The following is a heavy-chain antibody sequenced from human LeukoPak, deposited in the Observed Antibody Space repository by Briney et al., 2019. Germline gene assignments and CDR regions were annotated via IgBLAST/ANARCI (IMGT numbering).Heavy chain of an antibody. CDR3: ARDLGPTYCILDY. CDR1: EFTFTNYA. CDR2: ISYDGSNI. J-gene: IGHJ4*02. V-gene: IGHV3-30-3*01. Sequence: GGSLRLSCAASEFTFTNYAFHWVRQAPGKGLEWVAFISYDGSNIFYADSVKGRFTSSRDDSKSTLSLQMNGLRAEDTAVYYCARDLGPTYCILDYWGQGTLVTVSS. D-gene: IGHD2-15*01.